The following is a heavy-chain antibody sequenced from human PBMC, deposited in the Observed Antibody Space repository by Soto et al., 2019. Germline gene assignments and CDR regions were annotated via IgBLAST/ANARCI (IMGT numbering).Heavy chain of an antibody. Sequence: QVQLQESGPGLVKPSGTLSLTCAVSGGAISSSKWWSWVRQPPGKGLEWIGEIYQSGSTNYNPSLERRVRMSVNKSRNQFSPKLTSVSAADTAVYYCARASATIAAAAIFDYWGQGTLVTVSS. J-gene: IGHJ4*02. V-gene: IGHV4-4*02. CDR1: GGAISSSKW. CDR3: ARASATIAAAAIFDY. D-gene: IGHD6-13*01. CDR2: IYQSGST.